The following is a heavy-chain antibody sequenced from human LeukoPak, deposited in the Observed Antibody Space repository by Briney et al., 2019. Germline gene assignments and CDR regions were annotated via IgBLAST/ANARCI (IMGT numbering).Heavy chain of an antibody. Sequence: PSETLSLTCTVAGGSISSGDYYWSWIRQPPGKGLEWIGYMYYSGSTYYNPSLKSRVTISLDTSKNQFSLKLNSVTAADTAVYSCARPYYYDSRIDPWGQGTLVTVSS. CDR1: GGSISSGDYY. V-gene: IGHV4-30-4*01. D-gene: IGHD3-22*01. CDR3: ARPYYYDSRIDP. J-gene: IGHJ5*02. CDR2: MYYSGST.